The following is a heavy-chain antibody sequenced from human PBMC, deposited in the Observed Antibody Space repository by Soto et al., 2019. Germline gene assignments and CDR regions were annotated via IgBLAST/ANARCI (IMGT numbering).Heavy chain of an antibody. CDR2: INHSGST. CDR1: GGSFSGYY. CDR3: ARGPQRDGGVIFIYYFDY. D-gene: IGHD3-16*02. Sequence: SETLSLTCAVYGGSFSGYYWSWIRQPPGKGLEWIGEINHSGSTNYNPSLKSRVTISVDTSKNHFSLKLSSVTAADTAVYFCARGPQRDGGVIFIYYFDYWGQGTLVTVSS. V-gene: IGHV4-34*01. J-gene: IGHJ4*03.